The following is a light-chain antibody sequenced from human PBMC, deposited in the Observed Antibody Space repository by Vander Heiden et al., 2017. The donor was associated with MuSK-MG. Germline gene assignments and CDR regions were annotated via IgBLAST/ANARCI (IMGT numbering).Light chain of an antibody. CDR3: QQYGSSPPT. V-gene: IGKV3-20*01. J-gene: IGKJ2*01. CDR1: QSVSSSS. CDR2: GAS. Sequence: DIVLTQSPGTLSLSPGESATLSCRASQSVSSSSLAWYQQKPGQAPRLLIYGASSRATGIPDRFSGSGSGTDFTLTISRLEPEDFAVYYCQQYGSSPPTFGQGTKLEIK.